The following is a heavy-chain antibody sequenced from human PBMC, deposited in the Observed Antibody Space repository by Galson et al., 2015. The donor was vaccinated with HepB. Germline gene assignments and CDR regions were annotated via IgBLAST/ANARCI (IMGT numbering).Heavy chain of an antibody. CDR1: GFTFSSYA. CDR2: ISYDGSNK. CDR3: ARVTGPSGSGWYGYFDY. Sequence: SLRLSCAASGFTFSSYAMHWVRQAPGKGLEWVAVISYDGSNKYYADSVKGRFTISRDNSKNTLYLQMNSLRAEDTAVYYCARVTGPSGSGWYGYFDYWGQGTLVTVSS. V-gene: IGHV3-30*04. D-gene: IGHD6-19*01. J-gene: IGHJ4*02.